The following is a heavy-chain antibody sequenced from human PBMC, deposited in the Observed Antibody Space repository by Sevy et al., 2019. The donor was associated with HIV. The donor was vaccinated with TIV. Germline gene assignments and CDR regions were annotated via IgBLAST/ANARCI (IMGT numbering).Heavy chain of an antibody. Sequence: SETLSLTCTVSGGSISSGAYYWSWIRQHPGKGLEWIGYISYSGNTYYNPSLKSRLSMSLDTSKKQFSLNLSSVTAADTAVYFCARGVVAAGFDYWGQGTLVTVSS. V-gene: IGHV4-31*03. CDR3: ARGVVAAGFDY. CDR2: ISYSGNT. D-gene: IGHD2-15*01. CDR1: GGSISSGAYY. J-gene: IGHJ4*02.